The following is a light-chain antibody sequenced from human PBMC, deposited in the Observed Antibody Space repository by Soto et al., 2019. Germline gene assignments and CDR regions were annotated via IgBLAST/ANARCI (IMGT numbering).Light chain of an antibody. Sequence: EIVLTQSPGTLSLSPGERATLSCRASQSVSSSYLAWYQHKPGQAPRLLMYGVASRATGIPDRFSGSGSGTDFTLTISRLEPEDFAVYYCQQYGSSVITFGQGTRLEIK. CDR1: QSVSSSY. CDR3: QQYGSSVIT. J-gene: IGKJ5*01. CDR2: GVA. V-gene: IGKV3-20*01.